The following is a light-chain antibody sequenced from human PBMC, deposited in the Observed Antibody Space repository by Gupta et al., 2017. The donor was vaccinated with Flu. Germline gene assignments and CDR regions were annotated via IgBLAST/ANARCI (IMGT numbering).Light chain of an antibody. J-gene: IGKJ1*01. CDR2: HAS. CDR1: QGIIKY. V-gene: IGKV1-39*01. Sequence: GDRVSITCRASQGIIKYLNWYQQKPGKGPILLIYHASSLQSGVPAKFSGSGSGTDFTLTITSLQPEDSATYYCQQTYNTSWTFGQGTKVEIK. CDR3: QQTYNTSWT.